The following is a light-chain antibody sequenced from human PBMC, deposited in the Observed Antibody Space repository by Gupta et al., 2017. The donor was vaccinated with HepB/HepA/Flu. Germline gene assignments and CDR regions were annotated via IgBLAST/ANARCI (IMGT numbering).Light chain of an antibody. CDR1: QSVSSSY. Sequence: EIVLTQSPGTLSLSPGERATLSCRASQSVSSSYLAWYQQNAVQGPRLLIYGASSRATGIPDRISGSPSGIHLSLRIMILEPKDFAVNYCWVDGTSSLTFGDGTKVDIK. CDR2: GAS. CDR3: WVDGTSSLT. V-gene: IGKV3-20*01. J-gene: IGKJ3*01.